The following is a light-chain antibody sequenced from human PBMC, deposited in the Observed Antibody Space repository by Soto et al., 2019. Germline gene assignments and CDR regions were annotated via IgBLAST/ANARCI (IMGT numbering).Light chain of an antibody. J-gene: IGLJ3*02. V-gene: IGLV2-14*01. CDR2: DVS. Sequence: ALTQPASVSGSPGQSITISCTGTSSDVGAYNYVSWFQQHPGKAPRLIIYDVSNRPSGVSNRFSGSKSGNTASLTISGLQAEDEADYYCSSYTTSTTGVFGGGTQLTVL. CDR1: SSDVGAYNY. CDR3: SSYTTSTTGV.